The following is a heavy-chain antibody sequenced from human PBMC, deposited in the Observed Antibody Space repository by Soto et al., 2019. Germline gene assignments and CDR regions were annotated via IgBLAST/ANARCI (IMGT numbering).Heavy chain of an antibody. CDR1: GDSINNYY. D-gene: IGHD2-2*01. CDR2: VHYTGSA. V-gene: IGHV4-59*01. Sequence: QVQLQESGPGLVKPSETLSLTCSVSGDSINNYYWSWIRQPPRKGLEWIGFVHYTGSANYNPSLTSRVTISVGTSKKQFSLRLSSVTAADSGVYYCAREGASRFRGFDYWGQGTLVTVSS. CDR3: AREGASRFRGFDY. J-gene: IGHJ4*02.